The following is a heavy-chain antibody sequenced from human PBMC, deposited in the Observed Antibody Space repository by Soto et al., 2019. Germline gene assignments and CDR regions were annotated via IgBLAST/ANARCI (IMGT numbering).Heavy chain of an antibody. CDR2: ISPGSRYP. CDR1: GVTFVDSY. Sequence: RVGFLILSCAGSGVTFVDSYMSWIRQAPGKGLEWLSYISPGSRYPGYAVSVKGRFTISRDNAKNSLFLQMSSLRAEDTAIYYCTRTINFGLPGNGMDVWGQGTTVTVSS. CDR3: TRTINFGLPGNGMDV. D-gene: IGHD3-16*01. J-gene: IGHJ6*02. V-gene: IGHV3-11*06.